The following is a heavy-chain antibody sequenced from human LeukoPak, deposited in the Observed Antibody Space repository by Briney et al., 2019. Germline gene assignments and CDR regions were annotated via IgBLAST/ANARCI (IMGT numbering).Heavy chain of an antibody. V-gene: IGHV3-21*04. CDR3: ARAAGDGGWFLNPFDY. CDR1: GFTFSSSS. J-gene: IGHJ4*02. D-gene: IGHD6-19*01. CDR2: ISSSSTYI. Sequence: GGSLRLSCAASGFTFSSSSMNWVRQAPGKGLEWVSSISSSSTYIHYADSVKGRFTISRDNAKNSLYLQMNSLRAEDTAVYYCARAAGDGGWFLNPFDYWGQGTLVTVPS.